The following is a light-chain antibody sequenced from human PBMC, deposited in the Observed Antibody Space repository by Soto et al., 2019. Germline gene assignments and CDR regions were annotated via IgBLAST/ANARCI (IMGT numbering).Light chain of an antibody. Sequence: QSALTQPASVSGSPGQSITISCTGTSSDVGGYNYVSWYQQHPGKAPKVMIYDVSKRPSGISNRFSGSKSGNTASLTISGLQVEDEADYYCSSYTSGSTRVVFGGGTQLTV. J-gene: IGLJ2*01. CDR2: DVS. CDR3: SSYTSGSTRVV. CDR1: SSDVGGYNY. V-gene: IGLV2-14*03.